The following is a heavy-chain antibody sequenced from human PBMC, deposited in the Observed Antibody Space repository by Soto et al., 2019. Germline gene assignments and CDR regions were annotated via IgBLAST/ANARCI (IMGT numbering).Heavy chain of an antibody. Sequence: PSETLSLTCTVSGGSISSGDYYWSWIRQPPGKGLEWIGYIYYSGSTYYNPSLKSRVTISIDTSKNQFSLELSSVTAADTAVYYCARADSSGYYLAYWGQGTLVTVSS. V-gene: IGHV4-30-4*01. J-gene: IGHJ4*02. CDR2: IYYSGST. CDR1: GGSISSGDYY. D-gene: IGHD3-22*01. CDR3: ARADSSGYYLAY.